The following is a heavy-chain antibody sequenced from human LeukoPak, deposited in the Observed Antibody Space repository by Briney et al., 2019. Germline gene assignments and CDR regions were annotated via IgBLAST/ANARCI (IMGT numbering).Heavy chain of an antibody. V-gene: IGHV4-61*02. CDR2: IYTSGST. Sequence: PSETLSLTCSVSGGSISSGSFYWSWIRQPAGKGLEWIGRIYTSGSTNYNPSLKSRVTISVDTSKNQFSLRLSSVIAADTAVYYCARQRTYQLLYYYYYYYMDVWGKGTTVTVSS. D-gene: IGHD2-2*02. CDR3: ARQRTYQLLYYYYYYYMDV. J-gene: IGHJ6*03. CDR1: GGSISSGSFY.